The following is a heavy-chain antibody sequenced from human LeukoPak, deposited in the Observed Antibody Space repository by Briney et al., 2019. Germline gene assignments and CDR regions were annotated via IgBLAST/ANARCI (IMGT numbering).Heavy chain of an antibody. CDR2: IYQSGTT. CDR1: TDSTNIYY. D-gene: IGHD2-15*01. CDR3: VRLRWELLAPYFAH. V-gene: IGHV4-59*01. Sequence: SETLSLTCSVSTDSTNIYYWTWIRQSPGGGLEWIGHIYQSGTTDYNPSLKSRVTISIDMSKKEFSLRLTCVTCAATARQYCVRLRWELLAPYFAHWGQGAFVIVAS. J-gene: IGHJ4*02.